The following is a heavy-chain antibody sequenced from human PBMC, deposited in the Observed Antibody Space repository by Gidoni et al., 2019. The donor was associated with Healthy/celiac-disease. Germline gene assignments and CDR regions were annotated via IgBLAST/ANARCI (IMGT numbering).Heavy chain of an antibody. CDR3: TRGGRSPLIVVVPAFDY. CDR1: GFPFGDYA. V-gene: IGHV3-49*05. Sequence: EVQLVESGGGLETPGRSLRLSCTASGFPFGDYAMSWFRQAPGKGLEWVGFMRSKAYGGTTEYAAAVKGRFTISRDDSKSSAYLQMNSLKTEDTAVYYCTRGGRSPLIVVVPAFDYWGQGTLVTVSS. J-gene: IGHJ4*02. CDR2: MRSKAYGGTT. D-gene: IGHD2-2*01.